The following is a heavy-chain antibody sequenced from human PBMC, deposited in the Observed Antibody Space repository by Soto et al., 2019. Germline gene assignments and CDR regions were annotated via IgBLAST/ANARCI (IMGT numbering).Heavy chain of an antibody. CDR2: IDTDGGGT. CDR3: ATVFDV. V-gene: IGHV3-74*01. Sequence: EVQLVESGGGLVQPGGSLRVSCAASGFTLRSHRIHWVRQAPGKGLEWVSRIDTDGGGTSYADSVKGRFTISTDNAKNAVCLQMNGLRAEDTAVYCCATVFDVWGQGTLVTGSS. J-gene: IGHJ4*02. CDR1: GFTLRSHR. D-gene: IGHD4-17*01.